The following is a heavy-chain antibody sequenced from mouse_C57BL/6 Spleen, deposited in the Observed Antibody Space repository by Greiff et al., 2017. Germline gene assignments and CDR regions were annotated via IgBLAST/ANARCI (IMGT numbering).Heavy chain of an antibody. J-gene: IGHJ1*03. CDR1: GYAFSSSW. CDR3: ARGIYYYGSSYWYFDV. D-gene: IGHD1-1*01. V-gene: IGHV1-82*01. Sequence: ESGPELVKPGASVKISCKASGYAFSSSWMNWVKQRPGKGLEWIGRIYPGDGDTNYNGKFKGKATLTADKSSSTAYMQLSSLTSEDSAVYFCARGIYYYGSSYWYFDVWGTGTTVTVSS. CDR2: IYPGDGDT.